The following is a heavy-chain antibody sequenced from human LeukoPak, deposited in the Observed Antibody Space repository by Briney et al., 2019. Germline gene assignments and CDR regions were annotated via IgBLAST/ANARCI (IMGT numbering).Heavy chain of an antibody. J-gene: IGHJ5*02. V-gene: IGHV3-11*01. CDR2: ISSSGSII. CDR3: ARVGTTSDIVVDNWFDP. CDR1: GFTFSDYY. D-gene: IGHD2-2*01. Sequence: GGSLRLSCAAPGFTFSDYYLSCIRQAPGKGLEWGSYISSSGSIIYYADSVKGRFTISRDNAKNSLYLQMNSLRAEDTAVYYCARVGTTSDIVVDNWFDPWGQGTLVTVSS.